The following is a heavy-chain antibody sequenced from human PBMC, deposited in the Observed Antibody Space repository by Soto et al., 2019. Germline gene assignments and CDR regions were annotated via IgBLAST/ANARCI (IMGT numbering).Heavy chain of an antibody. CDR1: GFTFSSYA. CDR2: ISGSGGST. D-gene: IGHD6-19*01. V-gene: IGHV3-23*01. Sequence: GGSLRLSCAASGFTFSSYAMRWVRQAPGKGLEWVSAISGSGGSTYYADSVKGRFTISRDNSKNTLYLQMNSLRAEDTAVYYCARDKYSSGWPDYWGQGTLVTVSS. J-gene: IGHJ4*02. CDR3: ARDKYSSGWPDY.